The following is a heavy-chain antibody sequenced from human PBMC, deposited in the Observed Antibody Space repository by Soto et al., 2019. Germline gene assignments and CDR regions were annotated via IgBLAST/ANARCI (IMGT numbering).Heavy chain of an antibody. Sequence: PGGSLRLSCAASGFTFSSYSMNWVRQAPGKGLEWVSSISSSSSYIYYADSVKGRFTISRDNAKNSLYLQMNSLRAEDTAVYYCSSSTVTKNFDYWGQGTLVTVSS. CDR1: GFTFSSYS. V-gene: IGHV3-21*01. D-gene: IGHD4-4*01. CDR2: ISSSSSYI. J-gene: IGHJ4*02. CDR3: SSSTVTKNFDY.